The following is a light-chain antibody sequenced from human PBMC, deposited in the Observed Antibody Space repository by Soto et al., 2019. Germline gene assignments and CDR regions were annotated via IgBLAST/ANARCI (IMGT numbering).Light chain of an antibody. V-gene: IGKV3-15*01. Sequence: EIVMTQSPATLSVSPGERATLSSRASQSVSSNLAWYQQKPGQAPRLLFYGASTRATGVPARFSGSGSGTEFTLTISSLQSEDSALYYCQHYNHWPQLSFGGGTKVDIK. CDR2: GAS. J-gene: IGKJ4*01. CDR1: QSVSSN. CDR3: QHYNHWPQLS.